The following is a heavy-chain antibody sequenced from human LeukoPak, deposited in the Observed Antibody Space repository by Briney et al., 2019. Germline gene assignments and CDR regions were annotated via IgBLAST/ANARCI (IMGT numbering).Heavy chain of an antibody. CDR2: IYHSGST. Sequence: SETLSLTCTVSGYSISSGYYWGWIRQPPGKGLEWIGSIYHSGSTYYNPSLKSRVTISVDTSKNQFSLKLSSATAADTAVYYCASFLEWLLWNYWGQGTLVTVSS. J-gene: IGHJ4*02. CDR1: GYSISSGYY. D-gene: IGHD3-3*01. CDR3: ASFLEWLLWNY. V-gene: IGHV4-38-2*02.